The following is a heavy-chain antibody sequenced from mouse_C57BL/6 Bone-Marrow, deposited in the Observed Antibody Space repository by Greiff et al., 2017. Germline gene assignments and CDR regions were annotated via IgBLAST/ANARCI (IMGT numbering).Heavy chain of an antibody. D-gene: IGHD4-1*01. CDR3: ARQRNSGVDY. CDR2: ISSGGSYT. Sequence: EVKLQESGGDLVKPGGSLKLSCAASGFTFSSYGMSWVRQTPDKRLEWVATISSGGSYTYYPDSVKGRFTISRDNAKNTLYLQMSSLKSEDTAMYYCARQRNSGVDYWGQGTTLTVSS. CDR1: GFTFSSYG. V-gene: IGHV5-6*01. J-gene: IGHJ2*01.